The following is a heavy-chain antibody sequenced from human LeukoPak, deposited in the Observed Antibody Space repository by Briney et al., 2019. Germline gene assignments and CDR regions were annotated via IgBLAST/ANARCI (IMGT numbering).Heavy chain of an antibody. Sequence: GGSLRLSCAASGFTFSNYAMSWVRQAPGRGLEWVSTISGSGANTYYAVSVKGRFTISRDNSKNTLYLQMNSLRADDTAIYYCAKGRALEVVAAFNYWGQGTVVTASS. D-gene: IGHD2-15*01. CDR3: AKGRALEVVAAFNY. CDR1: GFTFSNYA. J-gene: IGHJ4*02. V-gene: IGHV3-23*01. CDR2: ISGSGANT.